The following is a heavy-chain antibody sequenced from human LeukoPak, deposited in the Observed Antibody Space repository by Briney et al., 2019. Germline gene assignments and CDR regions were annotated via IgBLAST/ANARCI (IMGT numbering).Heavy chain of an antibody. D-gene: IGHD3-10*02. V-gene: IGHV3-48*03. J-gene: IGHJ6*01. Sequence: GGSLRLPCAASGFTLSSYEMNLGRQAPGKGLELVSYISSSGSTIYYADSVKGRFTISRDNAKNSLYLQMNSLRAEDTAVYYCAELGITMIGGVWGKGATVTISS. CDR3: AELGITMIGGV. CDR1: GFTLSSYE. CDR2: ISSSGSTI.